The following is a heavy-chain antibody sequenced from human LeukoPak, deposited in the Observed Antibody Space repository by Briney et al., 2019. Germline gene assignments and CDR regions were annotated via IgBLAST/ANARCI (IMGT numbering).Heavy chain of an antibody. CDR1: GYSFTSYW. V-gene: IGHV5-51*01. J-gene: IGHJ5*01. D-gene: IGHD3-3*01. CDR3: ARRISNIFDWFDS. Sequence: GESLKISCKGSGYSFTSYWIGWVRQMPGKGREWMGFIFPRDSDTRYSPSFQGQVTFSVDASISTAYLQWSSLKASDTAIYYCARRISNIFDWFDSWGQGTQVIVSS. CDR2: IFPRDSDT.